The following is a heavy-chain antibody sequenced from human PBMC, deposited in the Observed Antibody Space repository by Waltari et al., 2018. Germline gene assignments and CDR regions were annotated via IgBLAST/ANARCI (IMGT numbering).Heavy chain of an antibody. J-gene: IGHJ3*02. CDR1: GYRFTNSW. CDR2: IYPGNSET. CDR3: ARGGRSSVDTFDI. Sequence: EVQLVQSGAEVKEPGESLKISCKGYGYRFTNSWIGWVRQMPGKGLEWMGIIYPGNSETSYSPSFQGQVTISADKSINTAYLQWDTLKASDTAMYYCARGGRSSVDTFDIWGQGTMVTVSS. V-gene: IGHV5-51*01. D-gene: IGHD6-6*01.